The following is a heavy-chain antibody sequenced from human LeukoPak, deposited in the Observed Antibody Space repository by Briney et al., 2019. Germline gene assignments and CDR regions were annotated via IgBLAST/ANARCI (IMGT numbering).Heavy chain of an antibody. J-gene: IGHJ5*02. D-gene: IGHD6-19*01. Sequence: PGGSLRLSCAASGFTFSDYYMSWIRQAPGKGLEWVSYISSSGSTIYYADSVKGRFTISKDHAKNSLYLQMNRLRAEDTAVYYCARDREQWLVRGWFDPWGQGTLVTVSS. CDR1: GFTFSDYY. CDR3: ARDREQWLVRGWFDP. CDR2: ISSSGSTI. V-gene: IGHV3-11*01.